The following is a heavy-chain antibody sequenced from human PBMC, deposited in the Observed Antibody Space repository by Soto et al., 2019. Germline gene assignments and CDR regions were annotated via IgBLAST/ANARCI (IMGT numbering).Heavy chain of an antibody. V-gene: IGHV3-73*01. Sequence: GGSLRLSCAASGFTFSGSAMHWVRQASGKGLEWVGRIRSKANSYATAYAASVKGRFTISRDDSKNTAYLQMNSLKTEDSAVYYCTRSCITIFGVVILDAFDIWGQGTMVTVSS. J-gene: IGHJ3*02. CDR1: GFTFSGSA. D-gene: IGHD3-3*01. CDR3: TRSCITIFGVVILDAFDI. CDR2: IRSKANSYAT.